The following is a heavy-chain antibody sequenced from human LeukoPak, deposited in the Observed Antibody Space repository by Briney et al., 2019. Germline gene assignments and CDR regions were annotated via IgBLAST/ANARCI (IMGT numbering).Heavy chain of an antibody. V-gene: IGHV3-48*01. J-gene: IGHJ4*02. CDR1: GFTFNTYS. CDR2: ISSSGNTM. CDR3: ARDRYATGGTVDY. D-gene: IGHD2-8*01. Sequence: GGSLRLSCAASGFTFNTYSMNWVRQAPGKGLEWVSYISSSGNTMYYADSVKGRFTISRDNAKNSLYLQMNSLRAEDTAVYYCARDRYATGGTVDYWGQGTLVTVSS.